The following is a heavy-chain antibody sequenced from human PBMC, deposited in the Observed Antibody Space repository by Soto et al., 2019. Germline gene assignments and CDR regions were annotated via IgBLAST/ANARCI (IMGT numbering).Heavy chain of an antibody. CDR3: ARGYSSGPDY. J-gene: IGHJ4*02. Sequence: GGSLRLSCAASGFTFRDHWMHWVRQAPGKGLVWVSRINSDGSTTTYADSVKGRFTISRDNAKSTLYLQLNSLRAEDTALYYCARGYSSGPDYWGEGTLVTVSS. D-gene: IGHD6-19*01. V-gene: IGHV3-74*01. CDR2: INSDGSTT. CDR1: GFTFRDHW.